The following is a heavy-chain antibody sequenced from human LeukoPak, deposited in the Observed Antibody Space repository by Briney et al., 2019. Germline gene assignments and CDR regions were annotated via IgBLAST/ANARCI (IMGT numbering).Heavy chain of an antibody. CDR3: ATHIVVVPAAWGGLGY. D-gene: IGHD2-2*01. J-gene: IGHJ4*02. CDR1: GYTLTELS. Sequence: ASVKVSCKVSGYTLTELSMHWVRQAPGKGLEWGGGFDPEDGETIYAQKFQGRVTMTEDTSTDTAYMELSSLRSEDTAVYYCATHIVVVPAAWGGLGYWGQGTLVTVSS. CDR2: FDPEDGET. V-gene: IGHV1-24*01.